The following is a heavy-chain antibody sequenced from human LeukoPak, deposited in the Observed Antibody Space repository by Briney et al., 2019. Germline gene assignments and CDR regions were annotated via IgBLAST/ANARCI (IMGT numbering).Heavy chain of an antibody. D-gene: IGHD3-3*01. CDR2: IYSGGST. J-gene: IGHJ3*02. CDR1: GFTVSSNY. CDR3: ARGGPPPEWGPWSAYAFDI. V-gene: IGHV3-53*01. Sequence: GGSLRLSCAASGFTVSSNYMSWVRQAPGKGLEWVSVIYSGGSTYCADSVKGRFTISRDNSKNTLYLQMNSLRAEDTAVYYCARGGPPPEWGPWSAYAFDIWGQGTMVTVSS.